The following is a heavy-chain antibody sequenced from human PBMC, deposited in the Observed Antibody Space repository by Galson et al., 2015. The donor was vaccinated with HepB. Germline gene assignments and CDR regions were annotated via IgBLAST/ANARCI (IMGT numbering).Heavy chain of an antibody. Sequence: SLRLSCAASGFTFSSYSMNWVRQAPGKGLEWVSSISSSSSYIYYADSVKGRFTISRDNAKNSLYLQMNSLRAEDTAVYYCARRGRQQLTLDYWGQGTLVTVSS. CDR1: GFTFSSYS. J-gene: IGHJ4*02. D-gene: IGHD6-13*01. V-gene: IGHV3-21*01. CDR2: ISSSSSYI. CDR3: ARRGRQQLTLDY.